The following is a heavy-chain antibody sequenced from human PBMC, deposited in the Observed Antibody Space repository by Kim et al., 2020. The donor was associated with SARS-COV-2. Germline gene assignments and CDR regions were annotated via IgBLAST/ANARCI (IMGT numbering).Heavy chain of an antibody. CDR3: AKVIAVAGTAFDI. J-gene: IGHJ3*02. V-gene: IGHV4-39*01. D-gene: IGHD6-19*01. Sequence: YKPSLKRQVTKSVDTSKNQFSQKLGSVTAEDKAVYYCAKVIAVAGTAFDIWGQGTMVTVS.